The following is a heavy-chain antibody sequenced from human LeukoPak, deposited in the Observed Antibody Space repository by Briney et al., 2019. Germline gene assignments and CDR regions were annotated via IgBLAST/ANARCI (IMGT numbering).Heavy chain of an antibody. CDR1: GFTFSSYS. D-gene: IGHD3-10*01. CDR3: ARCPMVRGARCYFDY. CDR2: ISSSSSYI. V-gene: IGHV3-21*01. J-gene: IGHJ4*02. Sequence: GGSLRLSCAASGFTFSSYSMNWVRQAPGKGLEWVSSISSSSSYIYYADSVKGRFTISRDNAKNSLYLQMNSLRAEDTAVYYCARCPMVRGARCYFDYWGQGTLVTVSS.